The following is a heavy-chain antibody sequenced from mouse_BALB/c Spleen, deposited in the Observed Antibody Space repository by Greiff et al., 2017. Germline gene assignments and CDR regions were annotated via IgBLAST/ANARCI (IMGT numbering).Heavy chain of an antibody. D-gene: IGHD2-14*01. V-gene: IGHV1-7*01. J-gene: IGHJ2*01. CDR3: ARSREVRRTPYFDD. CDR1: GYTFTSYW. Sequence: VQLQQSGAELAKPGASVKMSCKASGYTFTSYWMHWVKQRPGQGLEWIGYINPSTGYTEYNQKFKDKATLTADKSSSTAYMQLSSLTSEDSAVYYCARSREVRRTPYFDDWGQGTTLTVSS. CDR2: INPSTGYT.